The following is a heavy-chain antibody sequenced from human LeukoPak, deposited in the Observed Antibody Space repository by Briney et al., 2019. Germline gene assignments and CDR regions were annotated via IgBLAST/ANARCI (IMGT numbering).Heavy chain of an antibody. CDR2: INAGNGNT. D-gene: IGHD4-17*01. J-gene: IGHJ6*02. V-gene: IGHV1-3*01. CDR1: GYTFTSYD. CDR3: AIGAYYYYGMDV. Sequence: ASVKVSCKASGYTFTSYDINWVRQATGQGLEWMGWINAGNGNTKYSQKFQGRVTITRDTSASTAYMELSSLRSEDTAVYYCAIGAYYYYGMDVWGQGTTVTVSS.